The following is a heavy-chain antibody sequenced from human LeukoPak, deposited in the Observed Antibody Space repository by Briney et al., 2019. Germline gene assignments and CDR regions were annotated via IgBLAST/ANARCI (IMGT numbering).Heavy chain of an antibody. CDR3: AKSNGYGLVDI. D-gene: IGHD3-10*01. Sequence: ASETLSLTCTVSGGSISSYYWSWIRQPPGKGLEWIGYIYYSGSTNYNPSLKSRVTISLDTSRNQFSLKLNSVTAADTAVYYCAKSNGYGLVDIWGQGTMVTVSS. CDR1: GGSISSYY. V-gene: IGHV4-59*12. CDR2: IYYSGST. J-gene: IGHJ3*02.